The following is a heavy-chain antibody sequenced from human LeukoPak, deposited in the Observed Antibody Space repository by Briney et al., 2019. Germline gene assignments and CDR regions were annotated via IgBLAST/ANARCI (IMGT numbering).Heavy chain of an antibody. Sequence: GGSLRLSCAASGFTFSSYWMNWARQAPGKGLEWVASVNHNGNVNYYVDSVKGRFTISRDNAKNSLYLQMSNLRAGDTAVYFCARGGGLDVWGQGATVTVSS. D-gene: IGHD3-16*01. J-gene: IGHJ6*02. CDR3: ARGGGLDV. CDR2: VNHNGNVN. CDR1: GFTFSSYW. V-gene: IGHV3-7*03.